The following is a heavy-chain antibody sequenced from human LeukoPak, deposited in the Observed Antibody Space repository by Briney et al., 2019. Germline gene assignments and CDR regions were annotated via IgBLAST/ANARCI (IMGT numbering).Heavy chain of an antibody. J-gene: IGHJ4*02. CDR1: GFTVSSSY. CDR2: IYSGGST. D-gene: IGHD5-12*01. CDR3: ARGGGSGYDPFDY. V-gene: IGHV3-53*04. Sequence: GSLRLSCAASGFTVSSSYMSWGRQAPGKGLEWVSVIYSGGSTYYADSVKGRFTISRHISENTLYLQMHSLRPEDTAVYYCARGGGSGYDPFDYWGQGTLVTVSS.